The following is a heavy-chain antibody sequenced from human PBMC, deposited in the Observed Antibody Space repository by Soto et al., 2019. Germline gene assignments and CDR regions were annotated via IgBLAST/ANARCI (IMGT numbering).Heavy chain of an antibody. J-gene: IGHJ6*02. CDR3: AKERVGSSSYYGMDV. V-gene: IGHV3-23*01. CDR1: GLAFSNYD. D-gene: IGHD6-13*01. Sequence: EVQLLESGGGLKQPGGSLNLSCVASGLAFSNYDMTWVRQAPGKGLEWVSVISGSGRGTYYADSVKGRFTISRDNSKNTLYLQMISLRAEDTAVYYCAKERVGSSSYYGMDVWGQGTTVTGSS. CDR2: ISGSGRGT.